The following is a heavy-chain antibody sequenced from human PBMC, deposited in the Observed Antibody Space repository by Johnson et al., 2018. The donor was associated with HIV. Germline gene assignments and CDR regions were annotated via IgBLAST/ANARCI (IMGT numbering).Heavy chain of an antibody. CDR1: GFTVSSNY. D-gene: IGHD6-19*01. V-gene: IGHV3-53*01. J-gene: IGHJ3*02. CDR2: IYSGGST. CDR3: AKDRSTGWYPAFDI. Sequence: VQLVESGGGLIQPGGSLRLSCAASGFTVSSNYMSWVRQAPGKGLEWLSVIYSGGSTYYADSVKGRFTISRDNSKNKVYLQMNSLRAEDTAVYYCAKDRSTGWYPAFDIWGQGTMVTVSS.